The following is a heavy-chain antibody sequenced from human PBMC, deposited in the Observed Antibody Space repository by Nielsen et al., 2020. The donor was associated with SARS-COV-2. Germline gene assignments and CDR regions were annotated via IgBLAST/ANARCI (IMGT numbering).Heavy chain of an antibody. V-gene: IGHV3-30*18. D-gene: IGHD1-26*01. J-gene: IGHJ4*02. CDR2: ISYDGSNK. Sequence: GGSLRLSCAASGFTFSSYGMHWVRQAPGKGLEWVAVISYDGSNKYYADSVKGRFTISRDNSKNTLYLQMNSLRAEDTAVYYCAKTNSGSYYGAFDYWGQGTLVTVSS. CDR3: AKTNSGSYYGAFDY. CDR1: GFTFSSYG.